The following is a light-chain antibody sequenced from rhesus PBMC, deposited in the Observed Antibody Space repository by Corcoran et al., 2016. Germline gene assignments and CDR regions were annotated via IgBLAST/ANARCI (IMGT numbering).Light chain of an antibody. CDR2: AAS. CDR3: QQPNSHPYS. J-gene: IGKJ2*01. CDR1: QTISSY. Sequence: DIQMTQSPSSLSASVGDRVTITCRASQTISSYLAWYQQKPGKVPKLLIYAASSLESGVPSRFSGSGSGTEFTLTLSSLQPEDFATYYCQQPNSHPYSFGQGTKVEIK. V-gene: IGKV1-44*02.